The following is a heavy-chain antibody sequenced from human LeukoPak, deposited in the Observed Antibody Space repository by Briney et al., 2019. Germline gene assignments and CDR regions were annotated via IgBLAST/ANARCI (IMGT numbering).Heavy chain of an antibody. CDR1: GFTFSSYA. D-gene: IGHD3-22*01. CDR3: ARAADYYDSSGYYDYYYYGMDV. Sequence: GRSLRLSCAASGFTFSSYAMHWVRQAPGKGLEWVAVISYDGSNKYYADSVKGRFTISRDNSKNTLYLQMNSLRAEDTAVYYCARAADYYDSSGYYDYYYYGMDVWGQGTTVTVSS. J-gene: IGHJ6*02. CDR2: ISYDGSNK. V-gene: IGHV3-30-3*01.